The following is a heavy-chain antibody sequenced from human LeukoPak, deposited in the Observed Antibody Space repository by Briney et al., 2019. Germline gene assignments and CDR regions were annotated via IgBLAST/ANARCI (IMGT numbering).Heavy chain of an antibody. V-gene: IGHV3-74*01. J-gene: IGHJ4*02. D-gene: IGHD4-11*01. CDR1: GFTFSSYW. CDR2: INSDGSTT. CDR3: ARDKWLTTTHYFDY. Sequence: GGSLRLSCAASGFTFSSYWMHWVRQAPGKGLVWVSRINSDGSTTSYADSVKGRFTISRDNAKNSVYLQMNSLRAEDTAVYYCARDKWLTTTHYFDYWGQGTLVTVSS.